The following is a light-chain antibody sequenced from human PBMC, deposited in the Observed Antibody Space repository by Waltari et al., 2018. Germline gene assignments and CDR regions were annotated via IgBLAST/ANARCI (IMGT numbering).Light chain of an antibody. CDR1: SSDVGGYNY. J-gene: IGLJ1*01. CDR2: DVS. Sequence: QSALTQPASVSVSPGQSITISCTGTSSDVGGYNYVSWYQQHPGKAPKLMIYDVSNRPSGFSNRFSCSKSGNTASLTISGLQAEDEADYYCSSYTSSSTLVFGTGTKVTVL. CDR3: SSYTSSSTLV. V-gene: IGLV2-14*03.